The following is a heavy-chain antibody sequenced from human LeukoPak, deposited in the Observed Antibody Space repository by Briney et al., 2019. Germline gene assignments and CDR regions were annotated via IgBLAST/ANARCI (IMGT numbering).Heavy chain of an antibody. J-gene: IGHJ5*02. D-gene: IGHD3-10*01. CDR3: ARDIYSGSGNLHWFDP. CDR2: FDPEDGET. CDR1: GYTLTELS. V-gene: IGHV1-24*01. Sequence: ASVKVSCKVSGYTLTELSIHWVRQAPGKGLEWMGGFDPEDGETIYAQKFQGRVTITADESTSTAYMELSSLRSEDTAVYYCARDIYSGSGNLHWFDPWGQGTLVTVSS.